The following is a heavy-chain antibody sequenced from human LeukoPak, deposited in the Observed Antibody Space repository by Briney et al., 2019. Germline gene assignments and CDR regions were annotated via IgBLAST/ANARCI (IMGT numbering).Heavy chain of an antibody. Sequence: ASVKVSCKASGYTFTGHYMHWVRQAPGHPLEWMGWINPKSGCTKYAQKFQGRVTMNRDTSISTAYMELTSDEPPLYSCRRAQIPGGRYSAFDYWGQGTLVTVSS. J-gene: IGHJ4*02. D-gene: IGHD2-21*01. CDR3: RRAQIPGGRYSAFDY. CDR1: GYTFTGHY. CDR2: INPKSGCT. V-gene: IGHV1-2*02.